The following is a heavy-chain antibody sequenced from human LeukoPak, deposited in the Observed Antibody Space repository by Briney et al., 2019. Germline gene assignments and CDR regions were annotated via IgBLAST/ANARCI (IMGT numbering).Heavy chain of an antibody. D-gene: IGHD1-1*01. J-gene: IGHJ3*02. CDR3: ARGDWNDVNAFDI. CDR1: GYTFTGYY. V-gene: IGHV1-2*02. CDR2: INPNSGGT. Sequence: ASVKVSCKASGYTFTGYYMHWVRQAPGQGLEWMGWINPNSGGTNYAQKFQGRVTMTRDTSISTAYMELSSLRSEDTAVYYCARGDWNDVNAFDIWGQGTMVTVSS.